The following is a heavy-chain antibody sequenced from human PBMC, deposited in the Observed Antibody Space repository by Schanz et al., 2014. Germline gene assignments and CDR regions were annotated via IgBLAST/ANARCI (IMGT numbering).Heavy chain of an antibody. CDR1: GYTFTTYY. Sequence: QVQLLQSGAEVKKPGASMKVSCKASGYTFTTYYMLWVRQAPGQGLEWMGIINPSGGSTRYGQKLQGRITVTTDTSTSTVYLQMSSLRSDDTAVYYCARGVSRSYIDFWGQGTLITVSS. J-gene: IGHJ4*02. D-gene: IGHD3-10*01. CDR2: INPSGGST. CDR3: ARGVSRSYIDF. V-gene: IGHV1-46*03.